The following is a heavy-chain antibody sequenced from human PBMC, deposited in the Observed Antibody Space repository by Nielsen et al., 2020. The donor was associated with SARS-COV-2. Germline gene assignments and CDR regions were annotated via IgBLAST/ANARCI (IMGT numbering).Heavy chain of an antibody. Sequence: SETLSLTCAVYGGSFSGYYWSWIRQPPGKGLEWIGEINHSGSTNYNPSLKSRVTISVDTSKNQFSLKLSSVTAADTAVYYCARHLPEYYYDSSGYYFDYWGQGTLVTVSS. CDR3: ARHLPEYYYDSSGYYFDY. CDR2: INHSGST. J-gene: IGHJ4*02. D-gene: IGHD3-22*01. V-gene: IGHV4-34*01. CDR1: GGSFSGYY.